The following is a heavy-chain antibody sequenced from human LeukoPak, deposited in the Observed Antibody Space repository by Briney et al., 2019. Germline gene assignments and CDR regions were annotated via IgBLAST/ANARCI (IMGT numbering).Heavy chain of an antibody. CDR1: GFTFSTYA. CDR2: IRGSVGGT. D-gene: IGHD4-17*01. J-gene: IGHJ1*01. Sequence: GGSLRLSCVVSGFTFSTYAMTWVRQAPGRGLEWVSSIRGSVGGTYYADSVRGRFTISRDNSKNTLYLQMISLRAEDTAIYYCSRDPNGDYVGASDFQRWGQGTLVTVSS. V-gene: IGHV3-23*01. CDR3: SRDPNGDYVGASDFQR.